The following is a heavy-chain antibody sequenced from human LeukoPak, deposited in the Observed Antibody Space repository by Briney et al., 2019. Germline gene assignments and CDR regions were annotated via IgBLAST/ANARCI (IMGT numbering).Heavy chain of an antibody. CDR3: AKASGPSGYYYMDV. CDR2: IIGSGGNT. CDR1: GFTFSSYA. Sequence: PGGSLRLSCAASGFTFSSYAMSWVRQAPGKGLEWVSAIIGSGGNTYYADSVKGRFTISRDNSKNTLYMHMNSLRADDTAIYYCAKASGPSGYYYMDVRGKGTTVTVSS. J-gene: IGHJ6*03. V-gene: IGHV3-23*01.